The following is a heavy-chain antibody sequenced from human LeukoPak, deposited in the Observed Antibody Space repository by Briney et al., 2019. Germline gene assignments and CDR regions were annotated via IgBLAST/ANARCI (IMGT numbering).Heavy chain of an antibody. CDR3: ARAPGYSSSWRS. CDR2: IYSGGST. J-gene: IGHJ5*02. Sequence: GGSLRLSCAASGFTFSSYSMNWVRQAPGKGLEWVSVIYSGGSTYYADSVKGRFTISRDNSKNTLYLQMNSLRAEDTAVYYCARAPGYSSSWRSWGQGTLVTVSS. CDR1: GFTFSSYS. V-gene: IGHV3-53*01. D-gene: IGHD6-13*01.